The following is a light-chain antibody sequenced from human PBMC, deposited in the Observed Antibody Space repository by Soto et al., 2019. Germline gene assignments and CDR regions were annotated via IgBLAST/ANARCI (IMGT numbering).Light chain of an antibody. V-gene: IGKV1-39*01. CDR2: AAS. Sequence: DIQMTKSPSSLSASVGDRVTITCRASQSISSYLNWYQQKPGKAPKLLIYAASSLQSGVPSRFSGSGSGTDFTLTISSLQPEDFATYYCQQSYSTPPLTFGGGTNVEIK. CDR1: QSISSY. CDR3: QQSYSTPPLT. J-gene: IGKJ4*01.